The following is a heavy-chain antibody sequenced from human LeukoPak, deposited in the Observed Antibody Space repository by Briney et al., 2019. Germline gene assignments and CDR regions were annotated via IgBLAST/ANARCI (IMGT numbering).Heavy chain of an antibody. CDR2: IGSGSDYT. CDR1: GFTVSDFS. CDR3: TRDSLPCRTGSCYSGRDYYGLGV. Sequence: PGGSLLLSCAASGFTVSDFSMNWVRQAPGKGLEWVSSIGSGSDYTYYADSVKGRFTVSRDNAKNSLFLQMNSLRAADTAVYYCTRDSLPCRTGSCYSGRDYYGLGVWCQGTTVTVSS. J-gene: IGHJ6*02. D-gene: IGHD2-15*01. V-gene: IGHV3-21*01.